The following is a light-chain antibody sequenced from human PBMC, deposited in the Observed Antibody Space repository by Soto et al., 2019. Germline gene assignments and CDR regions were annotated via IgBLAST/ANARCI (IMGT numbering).Light chain of an antibody. V-gene: IGLV2-14*01. CDR2: HVS. CDR3: SSFTSSVTYV. J-gene: IGLJ1*01. CDR1: SSDVGGHNS. Sequence: QSVLTQPASVSGSPGQSITISCTGTSSDVGGHNSVSWYQQDPGKAPKLMIYHVSNRPSGVSDRFSGCKSGNTASLTISGLQIEDEADYYCSSFTSSVTYVFGTGTKVTVL.